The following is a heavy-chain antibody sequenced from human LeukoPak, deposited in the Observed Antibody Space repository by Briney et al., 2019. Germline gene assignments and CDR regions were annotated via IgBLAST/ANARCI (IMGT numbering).Heavy chain of an antibody. Sequence: SQTLSLTCAISGDSVSSNSAAWNWIRQSPSRGLEWLGRTYYRSKWYNDYTVSAKSRITINPDTSKNQFSLQLNSVTPEDTAVYYCARRTYSGYVGHFDYWGQGTLVTVSS. D-gene: IGHD5-12*01. CDR2: TYYRSKWYN. J-gene: IGHJ4*02. CDR1: GDSVSSNSAA. V-gene: IGHV6-1*01. CDR3: ARRTYSGYVGHFDY.